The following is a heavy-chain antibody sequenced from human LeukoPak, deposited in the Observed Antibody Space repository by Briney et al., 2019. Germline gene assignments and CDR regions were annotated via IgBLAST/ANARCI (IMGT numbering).Heavy chain of an antibody. D-gene: IGHD4-17*01. CDR2: IYYSGST. V-gene: IGHV4-59*01. Sequence: GSLRLSCAASGFPFSTFWMSWIRQPPGKGLEWIGYIYYSGSTNYNPSLKSRVTISVDTSKNQFSLKLSSVTAADTAVYYCARASTVTTFLGWFDPWGQGTLVTVSS. CDR1: GFPFSTFW. CDR3: ARASTVTTFLGWFDP. J-gene: IGHJ5*02.